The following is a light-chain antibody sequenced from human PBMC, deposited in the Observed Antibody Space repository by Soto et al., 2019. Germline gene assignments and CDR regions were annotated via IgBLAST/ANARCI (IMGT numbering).Light chain of an antibody. J-gene: IGKJ1*01. CDR3: QHYYTSYTT. V-gene: IGKV3-20*01. Sequence: EVVLTQSPGTLSLSPGERATLSCGASQSVTCNYLAWYQQKPGQAPRLLIFGASTRATGIPDRFSGSGSGTDFTLTISRLEPEDFAVYYCQHYYTSYTTFGQGTKVDIK. CDR1: QSVTCNY. CDR2: GAS.